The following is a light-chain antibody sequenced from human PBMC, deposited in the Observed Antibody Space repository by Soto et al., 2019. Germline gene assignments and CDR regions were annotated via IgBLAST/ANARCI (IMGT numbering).Light chain of an antibody. J-gene: IGKJ2*01. CDR1: QNINIY. V-gene: IGKV1-39*01. CDR2: TAP. Sequence: DIQMTQSPSSLSAYVGDRVTITCQASQNINIYLNWYQQRPGKAPKLLVTTAPTFQSGVPSRFSGSGSGADFTLTISGLQPEDSATYYCQQSYSYPHSFGQGTKVDIK. CDR3: QQSYSYPHS.